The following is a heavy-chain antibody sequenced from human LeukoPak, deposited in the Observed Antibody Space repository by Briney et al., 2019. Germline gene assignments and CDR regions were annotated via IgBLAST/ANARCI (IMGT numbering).Heavy chain of an antibody. V-gene: IGHV3-30*02. CDR3: ARGGLRGSENHYLDY. D-gene: IGHD3-10*01. Sequence: GGSLRLSCAASGLTFSSYAMSWVRQAPGKGLEWVAFIRYDGSNKYYADSVKGRFTISRDNAKNTLYLQMNSLRAEDTAVYYCARGGLRGSENHYLDYWGQGALVTVSS. CDR2: IRYDGSNK. CDR1: GLTFSSYA. J-gene: IGHJ4*02.